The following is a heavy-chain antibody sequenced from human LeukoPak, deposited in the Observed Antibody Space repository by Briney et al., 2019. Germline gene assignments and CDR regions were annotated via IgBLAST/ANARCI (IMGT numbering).Heavy chain of an antibody. V-gene: IGHV1-24*01. Sequence: ASVKVSCKVSGYTLTELSMHWVRQAPGKGLEWMGGFDPEDGETIYAQKFQGRVTMTEDTSTDTAYMELSSLRSEDTAVYYCATGSYSGYDLFYYYYGMDVWGQGTTVTVSS. J-gene: IGHJ6*02. D-gene: IGHD5-12*01. CDR1: GYTLTELS. CDR3: ATGSYSGYDLFYYYYGMDV. CDR2: FDPEDGET.